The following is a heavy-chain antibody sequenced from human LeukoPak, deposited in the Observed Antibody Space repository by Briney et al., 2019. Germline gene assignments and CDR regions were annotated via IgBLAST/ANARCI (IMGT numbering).Heavy chain of an antibody. J-gene: IGHJ4*02. D-gene: IGHD2-21*02. Sequence: ASVKVSCKASGYTFSGFLMHWVRQAPGQGLEWMGRFNPNSGGTNYAQKFQGRVTMTRDTSISTAYMELSRLRSDDTAVYYCARDYCGGDCFPDSWGQGTLVTVSS. CDR3: ARDYCGGDCFPDS. V-gene: IGHV1-2*06. CDR1: GYTFSGFL. CDR2: FNPNSGGT.